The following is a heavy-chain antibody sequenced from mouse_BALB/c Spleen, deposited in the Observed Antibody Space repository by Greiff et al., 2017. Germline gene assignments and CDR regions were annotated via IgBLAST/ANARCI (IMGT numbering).Heavy chain of an antibody. CDR1: GYTFTSYW. J-gene: IGHJ3*01. V-gene: IGHV1-69*02. CDR3: ARQGNGGAY. CDR2: IDPSDSYT. Sequence: QVQLQQPGAELVKPGASVKLSCKASGYTFTSYWMHWVKQRPGQGLEWIGEIDPSDSYTNYNQKFKGKATLTVDKSSSTAYMQLSSLTSEDSAVYYCARQGNGGAYWGQGTLVTVSA.